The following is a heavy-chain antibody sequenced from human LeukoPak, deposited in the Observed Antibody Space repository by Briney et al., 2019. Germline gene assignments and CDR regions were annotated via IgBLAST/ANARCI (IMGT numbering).Heavy chain of an antibody. V-gene: IGHV3-30*04. CDR3: ARDRLHYGEYEKTFDY. CDR1: GFTFSSYA. Sequence: GGSLRLSCAASGFTFSSYAMHWVRQAPGKGLEWVAVISYDGSNKYYADSVKGRFTISRDSSKNILYLQMNALTAEDTAVYYCARDRLHYGEYEKTFDYWGQGTLVTVSS. J-gene: IGHJ4*02. CDR2: ISYDGSNK. D-gene: IGHD4-17*01.